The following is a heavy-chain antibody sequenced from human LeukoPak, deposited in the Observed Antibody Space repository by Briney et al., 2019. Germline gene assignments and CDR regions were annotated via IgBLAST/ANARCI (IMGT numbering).Heavy chain of an antibody. J-gene: IGHJ4*02. CDR3: AKRFRPQLVFYVDY. CDR2: ISGSGGST. CDR1: GFTFGSYA. V-gene: IGHV3-23*01. D-gene: IGHD6-13*01. Sequence: GGSLRLSCAASGFTFGSYAMSWVRQAPGKGLEWVSAISGSGGSTYYADSVKGRFTISRDNSKNTLYLQMNSLRAGDTAVYYCAKRFRPQLVFYVDYWGQGTLVTVSS.